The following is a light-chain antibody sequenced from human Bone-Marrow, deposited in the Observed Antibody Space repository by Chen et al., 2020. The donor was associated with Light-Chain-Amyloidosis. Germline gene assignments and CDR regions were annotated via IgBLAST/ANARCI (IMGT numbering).Light chain of an antibody. J-gene: IGLJ3*02. V-gene: IGLV6-57*01. CDR2: EDG. CDR1: SGSIATNY. Sequence: NFMLTQPHSVSESPGNTVIISCTRSSGSIATNYVQWYQRRPGSCPTTVIYEDGQRPSGVPDRFSGCIDRSSTSASLPISGLKAEDEADYCCQSYEGSSQGVFGGGTKLTVL. CDR3: QSYEGSSQGV.